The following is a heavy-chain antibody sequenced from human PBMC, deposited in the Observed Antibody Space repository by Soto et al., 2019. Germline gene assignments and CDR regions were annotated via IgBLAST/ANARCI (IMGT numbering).Heavy chain of an antibody. V-gene: IGHV3-33*01. J-gene: IGHJ5*02. CDR1: GFNFSNYG. D-gene: IGHD6-19*01. CDR2: IWHDGSNK. CDR3: ARDRRERWLVESPADA. Sequence: QVQLVESGGGVVQPGRSLRLSCAASGFNFSNYGMQWVRQAPGKGLEWVAVIWHDGSNKYYVDSVKGRFTISRDNSRNTLYLQMNSLRAEDTAFYYCARDRRERWLVESPADAWGQGTLVTVSS.